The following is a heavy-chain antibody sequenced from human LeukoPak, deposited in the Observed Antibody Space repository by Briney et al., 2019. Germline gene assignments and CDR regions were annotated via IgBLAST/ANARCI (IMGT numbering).Heavy chain of an antibody. CDR2: TYYSGRT. Sequence: SETLSLTCTVSGGSISSYYWSWIRQPPGKGLEWIGYTYYSGRTNYNPSLKSRVTISVDTSKNQFSLKLSSVTAADTAVYYCARLENTGAFDYWGQGTLVTVSS. D-gene: IGHD2/OR15-2a*01. J-gene: IGHJ4*02. V-gene: IGHV4-59*12. CDR3: ARLENTGAFDY. CDR1: GGSISSYY.